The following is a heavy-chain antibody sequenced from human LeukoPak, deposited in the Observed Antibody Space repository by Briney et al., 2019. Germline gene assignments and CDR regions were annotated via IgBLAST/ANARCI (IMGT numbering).Heavy chain of an antibody. CDR2: IWYDGSNK. Sequence: GRSLRLSCAASGFTFSSYGMQWVRQAPGKGLEWVAVIWYDGSNKYYADSVKGRFTISRDNSKNTLYLQMNSLRAEDTAVYYCARDLQPLSQTTTVVDYWGQGTLVTVSS. CDR3: ARDLQPLSQTTTVVDY. CDR1: GFTFSSYG. J-gene: IGHJ4*02. D-gene: IGHD4-23*01. V-gene: IGHV3-33*01.